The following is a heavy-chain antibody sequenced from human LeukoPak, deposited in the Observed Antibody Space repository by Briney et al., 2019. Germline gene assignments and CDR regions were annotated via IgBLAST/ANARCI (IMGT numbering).Heavy chain of an antibody. Sequence: GESLKISCKGSGYNFTRNWISWVRQMPGKGLEWMGRIDPSDSYTNYSPSFQGHVTISADKSTSTAYLQWSSLKASDTAMYYCARGKGWFAPWGQGTLVTVSS. J-gene: IGHJ5*02. V-gene: IGHV5-10-1*01. CDR2: IDPSDSYT. CDR1: GYNFTRNW. CDR3: ARGKGWFAP.